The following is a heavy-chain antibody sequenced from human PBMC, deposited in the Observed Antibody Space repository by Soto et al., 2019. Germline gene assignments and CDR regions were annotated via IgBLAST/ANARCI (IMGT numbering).Heavy chain of an antibody. J-gene: IGHJ4*02. V-gene: IGHV3-23*01. CDR1: GFTFSSFA. D-gene: IGHD2-15*01. CDR3: SNQLGYCSGGTCPFDY. Sequence: LRLSCAASGFTFSSFAMSWIRQAPGKGLEWVSAISGNSGSTYYADSVKGRFTISRDNSKNTLYLQMNSPRAEDTAVYYCSNQLGYCSGGTCPFDYWGQGTLVTVSS. CDR2: ISGNSGST.